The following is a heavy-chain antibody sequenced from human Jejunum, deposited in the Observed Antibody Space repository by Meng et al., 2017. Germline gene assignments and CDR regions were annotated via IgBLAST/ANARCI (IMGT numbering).Heavy chain of an antibody. V-gene: IGHV4-34*01. J-gene: IGHJ4*02. CDR3: ARGNEYSNYGADF. CDR2: INDSGST. Sequence: QVKLQQWGAGLLKPSETLSLTCAVYGGSISDYYWTWIRQPPGKGLEWIGEINDSGSTNYNPSLKIRVTISVDTSKSQFYLRVSSVTAADTAVYYCARGNEYSNYGADFWGQGTLVTVSS. D-gene: IGHD4-11*01. CDR1: GGSISDYY.